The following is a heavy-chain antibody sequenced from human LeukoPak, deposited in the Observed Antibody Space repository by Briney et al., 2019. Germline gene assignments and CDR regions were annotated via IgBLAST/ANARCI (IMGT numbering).Heavy chain of an antibody. D-gene: IGHD3-10*01. CDR3: ARIRYYYASGQWKSSVWYFDL. CDR2: TYYRSKWYN. V-gene: IGHV6-1*01. Sequence: SQTLSLTCAISGDSVSSNSAAWNWIRQSPSRGLEWVERTYYRSKWYNDYAVSVKSRITINPDTSKNQFSLQLNSVTPEDTAVYYCARIRYYYASGQWKSSVWYFDLWGRGTLVTVSS. J-gene: IGHJ2*01. CDR1: GDSVSSNSAA.